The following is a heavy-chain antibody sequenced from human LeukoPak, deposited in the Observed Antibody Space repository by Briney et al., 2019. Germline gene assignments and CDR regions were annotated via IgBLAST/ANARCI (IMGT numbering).Heavy chain of an antibody. Sequence: PSETLSLTCTVSGGSISSGDYYWSWIRQPPGEGLEWIGYIYYSGSTYYNPSLKSRVTISVDTSKNQFSLKLSSVTAADTAVYYCARVASSWYRWDWFDPWGQGTLVTVSS. CDR3: ARVASSWYRWDWFDP. CDR1: GGSISSGDYY. D-gene: IGHD6-13*01. CDR2: IYYSGST. V-gene: IGHV4-30-4*01. J-gene: IGHJ5*02.